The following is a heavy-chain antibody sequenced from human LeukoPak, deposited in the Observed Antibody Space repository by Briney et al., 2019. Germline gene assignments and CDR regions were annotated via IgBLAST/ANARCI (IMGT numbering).Heavy chain of an antibody. CDR1: GFTFSSFS. Sequence: GGSLRLSCSASGFTFSSFSMNWVRQAPGKGLEWVSYISSGSSTIYYADSVKGRFTISRDNAKNSLYLQMNSLRAEDTAVYYCARDKIKGYWGQGTLVTVSS. V-gene: IGHV3-48*04. CDR2: ISSGSSTI. CDR3: ARDKIKGY. J-gene: IGHJ4*02.